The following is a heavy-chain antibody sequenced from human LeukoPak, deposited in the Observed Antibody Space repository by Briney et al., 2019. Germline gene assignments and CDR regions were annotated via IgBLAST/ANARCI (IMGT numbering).Heavy chain of an antibody. D-gene: IGHD2-2*01. CDR3: AKDGDIVVVPAAYYFDY. CDR1: GFTFSSYG. Sequence: PGRSLRLSCAASGFTFSSYGMHWVRQAPGKGLEWVVVISYDGSNKYYADSVKGRFTISRDNSKNTLYLQMNSLRAEDTAVYYCAKDGDIVVVPAAYYFDYWGQGTLVTVSS. J-gene: IGHJ4*02. CDR2: ISYDGSNK. V-gene: IGHV3-30*18.